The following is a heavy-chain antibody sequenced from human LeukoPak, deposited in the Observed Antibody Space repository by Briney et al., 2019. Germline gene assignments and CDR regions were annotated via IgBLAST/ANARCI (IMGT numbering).Heavy chain of an antibody. CDR3: ARDLSLGDLIAVAEGR. J-gene: IGHJ4*02. Sequence: GGSLRLSCAASGFTFSSYSMNWVRQAPGKGLEWDSSISSSSSYIYYADSVKGRFTISRDNAKNSLYLQMNSLRAEDTAVYYCARDLSLGDLIAVAEGRWGQGTLVTVSS. V-gene: IGHV3-21*01. CDR2: ISSSSSYI. CDR1: GFTFSSYS. D-gene: IGHD6-19*01.